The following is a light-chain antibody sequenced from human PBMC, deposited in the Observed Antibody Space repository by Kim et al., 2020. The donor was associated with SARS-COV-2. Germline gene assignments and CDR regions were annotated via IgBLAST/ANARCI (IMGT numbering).Light chain of an antibody. Sequence: GQRVTISCSGSSSNIGSNKVNWYQQLPGTAPKLLMYSNNQRPSGVPDQFAGSKSGTSASLAISGLQSEDEADYYCAGWDDSLNGVVFGGGTQLTVL. CDR2: SNN. V-gene: IGLV1-44*01. J-gene: IGLJ2*01. CDR1: SSNIGSNK. CDR3: AGWDDSLNGVV.